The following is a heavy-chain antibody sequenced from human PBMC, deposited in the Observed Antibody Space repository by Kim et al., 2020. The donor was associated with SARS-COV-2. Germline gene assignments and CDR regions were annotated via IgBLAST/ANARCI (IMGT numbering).Heavy chain of an antibody. CDR2: IIPIFGTA. Sequence: SVKVSCKASGGTFSSYAISWVRQAPGQGLEWMGGIIPIFGTANYAQKFQGRVTITADESTSTAYMELSSLRSEVTAVYYCASVRRNSSSSPLYFDLWGRGTRVTVSS. D-gene: IGHD6-6*01. CDR1: GGTFSSYA. V-gene: IGHV1-69*13. J-gene: IGHJ2*01. CDR3: ASVRRNSSSSPLYFDL.